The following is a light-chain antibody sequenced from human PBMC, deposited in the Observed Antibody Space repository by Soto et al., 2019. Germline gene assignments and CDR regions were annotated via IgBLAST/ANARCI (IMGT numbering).Light chain of an antibody. CDR1: QGISSY. V-gene: IGKV1-8*01. CDR2: AAS. CDR3: QQSYSTPRT. Sequence: AIRMTQSPSSLSASTGDRVTITCRASQGISSYLAWYQQKPGKAPKLLIYAASSLRSGVPSRFSGSGSGTDFTLTISSLQPEDFATYYCQQSYSTPRTFGPGTKVDIK. J-gene: IGKJ3*01.